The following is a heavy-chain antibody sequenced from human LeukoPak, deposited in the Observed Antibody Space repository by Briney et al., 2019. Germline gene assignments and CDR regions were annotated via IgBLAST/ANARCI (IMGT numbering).Heavy chain of an antibody. CDR2: GSGGST. V-gene: IGHV3-23*01. J-gene: IGHJ4*02. D-gene: IGHD6-19*01. Sequence: GGSLRLSCAASGFTFSSYAMYWVRQAPGKGLEWVSFGSGGSTHYADSVKGWFTISRDNSKNTVYLQMNSLRAEDTAVYYCAKTTTGYSSGRFPGWPVDYWGQGTLVTVSS. CDR1: GFTFSSYA. CDR3: AKTTTGYSSGRFPGWPVDY.